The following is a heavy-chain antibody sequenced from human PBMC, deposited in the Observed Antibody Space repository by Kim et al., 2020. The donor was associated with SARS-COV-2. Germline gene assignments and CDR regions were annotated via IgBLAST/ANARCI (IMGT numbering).Heavy chain of an antibody. D-gene: IGHD5-18*01. CDR1: GGAISSGKFY. V-gene: IGHV4-30-4*01. CDR3: ARANVDTGTVNTYYYY. Sequence: SETLSLTCTCSGGAISSGKFYWSWIRQPPGRGLEWIGYIYFTGSTYINASPKSRVTMSIDTSKNQFSLKVSSVTAADTAVYYCARANVDTGTVNTYYYY. J-gene: IGHJ6*03. CDR2: IYFTGST.